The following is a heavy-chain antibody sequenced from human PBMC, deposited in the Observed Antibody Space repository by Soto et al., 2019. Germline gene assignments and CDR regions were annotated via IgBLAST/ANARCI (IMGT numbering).Heavy chain of an antibody. V-gene: IGHV4-30-4*01. CDR1: GASISSADYY. D-gene: IGHD3-22*01. Sequence: LSLTCTVSGASISSADYYWSWIRQPPGKGLEWIGYIYYSGTVYFNPSLKSRVSISLDTPKNDFSLTLASVTAADTAVYYCARAKGLVNTYSSDFWGQGTLVTVSS. J-gene: IGHJ4*02. CDR2: IYYSGTV. CDR3: ARAKGLVNTYSSDF.